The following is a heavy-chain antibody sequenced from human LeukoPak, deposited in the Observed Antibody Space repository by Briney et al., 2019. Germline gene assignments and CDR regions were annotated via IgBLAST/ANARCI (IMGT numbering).Heavy chain of an antibody. V-gene: IGHV4-39*01. J-gene: IGHJ4*02. CDR2: IYYSGTT. CDR3: SRNLPSSSMSGIAL. Sequence: PSETLSLTCTVSGGSINRGFYYWGWIRQPRGKGLAWIGSIYYSGTTYYNPPLKSRVTISVDTSRNQFSLQLTSVTVADTAVYFCSRNLPSSSMSGIALWGQGTLVTVSS. CDR1: GGSINRGFYY. D-gene: IGHD6-6*01.